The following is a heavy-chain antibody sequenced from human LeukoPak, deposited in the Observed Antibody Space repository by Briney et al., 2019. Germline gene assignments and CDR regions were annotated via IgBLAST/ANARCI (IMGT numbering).Heavy chain of an antibody. CDR3: AREQLACYLKERGWYYFDY. D-gene: IGHD6-19*01. V-gene: IGHV3-7*01. Sequence: GGSLRLSCAASGFTFSSYWMSWVRQAPGKGLEWVANIKQDGSEKYYVDSVKGRFTISRDNAKNSLYLQMNSLRAEDTAVYYCAREQLACYLKERGWYYFDYWGQGTLVTVSS. CDR2: IKQDGSEK. CDR1: GFTFSSYW. J-gene: IGHJ4*02.